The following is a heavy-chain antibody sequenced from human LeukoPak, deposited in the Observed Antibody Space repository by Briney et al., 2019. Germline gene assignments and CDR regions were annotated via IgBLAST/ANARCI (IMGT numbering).Heavy chain of an antibody. CDR2: IYYSGST. CDR3: ARQYGDYRESLYYFDY. Sequence: SETLSLTCTVSGGSISSGSYYWGWIRQPPGKGLEWIGSIYYSGSTYYNPSLKSRLTISIDTSKNQFSLKLSSVTAADTAVYYCARQYGDYRESLYYFDYWGQGTLVTVSS. D-gene: IGHD4-17*01. V-gene: IGHV4-39*01. J-gene: IGHJ4*02. CDR1: GGSISSGSYY.